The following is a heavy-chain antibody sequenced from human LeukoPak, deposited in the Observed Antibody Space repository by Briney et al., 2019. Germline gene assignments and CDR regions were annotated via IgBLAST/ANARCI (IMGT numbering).Heavy chain of an antibody. Sequence: GGSLRLSCAASGFTFSSDSMTWVRQAPGKGLEWVSTISGSGGRTFYADSVKGRFTISRDNSKNTLYLHMNSLSAEDTAIYYCAKDSFSTRWGQGTLVTVSS. V-gene: IGHV3-23*01. CDR1: GFTFSSDS. CDR2: ISGSGGRT. J-gene: IGHJ4*02. CDR3: AKDSFSTR. D-gene: IGHD2-2*01.